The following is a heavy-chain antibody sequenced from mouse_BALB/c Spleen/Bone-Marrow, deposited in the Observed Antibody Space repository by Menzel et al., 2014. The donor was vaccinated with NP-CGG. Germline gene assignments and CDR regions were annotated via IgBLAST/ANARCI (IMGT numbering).Heavy chain of an antibody. J-gene: IGHJ3*01. Sequence: VQRVESGDDLVKPGASVKLSCKASGYTFTNYFMYWVKQRPGQGLEWIGEINPNNGGTNFNENFKSKATLTLDKSSSTAYMQLSSLTSEDSAVYYCTRSGPGFAYWGHGTLATVSA. CDR2: INPNNGGT. CDR1: GYTFTNYF. CDR3: TRSGPGFAY. V-gene: IGHV1S81*02.